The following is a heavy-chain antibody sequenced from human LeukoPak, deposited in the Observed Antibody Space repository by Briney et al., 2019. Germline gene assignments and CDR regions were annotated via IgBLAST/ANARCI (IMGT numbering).Heavy chain of an antibody. Sequence: PSETLSLTCAVYGGSFSGYYWSWIRQPPGKGLEWIGEINHSGSTNYNPSLKSRVTISVDTSKNQFSLKLGSVTAADTAVYYCARGRQVNDYWGQGTLVTVSS. CDR1: GGSFSGYY. V-gene: IGHV4-34*01. D-gene: IGHD2-21*01. CDR3: ARGRQVNDY. CDR2: INHSGST. J-gene: IGHJ4*02.